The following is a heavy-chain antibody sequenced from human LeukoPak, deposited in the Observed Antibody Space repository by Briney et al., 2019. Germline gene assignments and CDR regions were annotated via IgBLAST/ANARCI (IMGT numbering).Heavy chain of an antibody. D-gene: IGHD6-13*01. V-gene: IGHV4-34*01. CDR1: GGSFSGYY. CDR2: INHSGST. J-gene: IGHJ4*02. Sequence: PSETLSLTCAVYGGSFSGYYWSWIRQPPGKGLEWIGEINHSGSTNYNPSLKSRVTISVDTSKNRFSLKLSSVTAADTAVYYCARGRGAAAAGVLDYWGQGTLVTVSS. CDR3: ARGRGAAAAGVLDY.